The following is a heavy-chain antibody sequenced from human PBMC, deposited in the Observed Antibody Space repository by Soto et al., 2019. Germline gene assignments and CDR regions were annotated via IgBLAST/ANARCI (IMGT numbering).Heavy chain of an antibody. V-gene: IGHV1-18*01. D-gene: IGHD5-12*01. CDR3: ARKGYIGNFGLDV. Sequence: QVQLVQSGAEVKRPGASVKVSCKASGYTFRNYDVAWVRRAPGHGLEWMGWISISKGKTYYQESLQGRVTMTMDTGTTTAYREVRSLRSDDTAVYYCARKGYIGNFGLDVGGQGTTVTVSS. J-gene: IGHJ6*02. CDR2: ISISKGKT. CDR1: GYTFRNYD.